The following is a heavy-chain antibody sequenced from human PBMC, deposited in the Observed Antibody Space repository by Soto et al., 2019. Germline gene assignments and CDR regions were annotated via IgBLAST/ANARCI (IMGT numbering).Heavy chain of an antibody. V-gene: IGHV1-46*01. D-gene: IGHD6-13*01. CDR1: GYTFTTYY. CDR3: ARATSAGNGRRVDV. J-gene: IGHJ6*02. Sequence: QVQLVQSGTEVKEPGASVSLSCKASGYTFTTYYIHWVRQAPGQGLEWMGMINPSGGSTTSAQNFQGRVTMTRGTSTSTVYMDLNSLRSDDTAVYYCARATSAGNGRRVDVWGQGTTVTVSS. CDR2: INPSGGST.